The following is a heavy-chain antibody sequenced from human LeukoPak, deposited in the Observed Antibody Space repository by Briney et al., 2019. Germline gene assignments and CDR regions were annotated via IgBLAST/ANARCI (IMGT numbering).Heavy chain of an antibody. CDR1: GFTFSNYA. Sequence: GGSLRLSCAASGFTFSNYAMNWVSQAPGKGLEWVSTVSGSGGSTYYADSVKGRFTISRDNSKNTLYLQMNSLRAEDTAVYYCARGGDRSGYYLDYWGQGTLVTVSS. D-gene: IGHD3-22*01. J-gene: IGHJ4*02. CDR3: ARGGDRSGYYLDY. V-gene: IGHV3-23*01. CDR2: VSGSGGST.